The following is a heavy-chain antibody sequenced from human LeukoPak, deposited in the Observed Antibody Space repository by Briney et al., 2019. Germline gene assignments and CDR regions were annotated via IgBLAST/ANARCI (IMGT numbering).Heavy chain of an antibody. D-gene: IGHD6-13*01. CDR3: ARTQAAAGGY. Sequence: GGSPRPSCAASGFTFDDYGMSWVRQAPGKGLEWVSGINWNGGSTGYRDSVKGPFTSSRDNAKNSLYMQMNSLRAEDTALYYCARTQAAAGGYWGQGTLVTVSS. V-gene: IGHV3-20*04. CDR1: GFTFDDYG. J-gene: IGHJ4*02. CDR2: INWNGGST.